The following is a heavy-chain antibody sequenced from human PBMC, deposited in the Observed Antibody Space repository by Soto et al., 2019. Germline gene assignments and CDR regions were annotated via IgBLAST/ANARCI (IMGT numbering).Heavy chain of an antibody. CDR1: GSSVSSNIAG. V-gene: IGHV6-1*01. J-gene: IGHJ4*01. D-gene: IGHD1-26*01. Sequence: PSQTLSLTCAITGSSVSSNIAGWSWVRQSPSRGLEWLGRTYYRSKWYYEYAVSVRGRITINPDTSKNQYSLQLNSVTPEDTAVYFCARGEQYSGGIFDYWGQGTLVTSPQ. CDR2: TYYRSKWYY. CDR3: ARGEQYSGGIFDY.